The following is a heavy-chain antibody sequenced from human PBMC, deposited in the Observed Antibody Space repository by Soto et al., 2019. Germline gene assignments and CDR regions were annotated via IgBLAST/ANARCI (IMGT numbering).Heavy chain of an antibody. CDR2: IWYDGSNK. CDR3: ARTPHDFWSGYYGMDV. Sequence: GGSLRLSCAASGFTFSSYGMHWVRQAPGKWLEWVAVIWYDGSNKYYADSVKGRFTISRDNSKNTLYLQMNSLRAEDTAVYYCARTPHDFWSGYYGMDVWGQGXTVTVYS. V-gene: IGHV3-33*01. D-gene: IGHD3-3*01. J-gene: IGHJ6*02. CDR1: GFTFSSYG.